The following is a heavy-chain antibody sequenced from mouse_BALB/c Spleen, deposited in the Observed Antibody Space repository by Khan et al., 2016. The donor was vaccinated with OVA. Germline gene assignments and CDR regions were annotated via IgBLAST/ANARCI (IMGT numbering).Heavy chain of an antibody. D-gene: IGHD2-14*01. CDR3: ARGGYGGFAY. V-gene: IGHV1-85*01. CDR2: MFPGDGST. Sequence: QVQLQQSGAELVKPGASVKLSCKASGYTFTSYDINWVRQRPEQGLEWIGWMFPGDGSTKYNENFKGKATLTTDKSSSTAYMQLNRLTSEDSGAYFCARGGYGGFAYWGQGTLVTVSA. J-gene: IGHJ3*01. CDR1: GYTFTSYD.